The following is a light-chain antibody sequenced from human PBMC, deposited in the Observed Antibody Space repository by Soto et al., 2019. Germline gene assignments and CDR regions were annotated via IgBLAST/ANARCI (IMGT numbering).Light chain of an antibody. CDR3: SSYTTDISTYV. CDR1: SSDVGGYNY. V-gene: IGLV2-8*01. Sequence: QSVLTQPPSASGSPGQSVAISCTGTSSDVGGYNYVSWYQQHPGKAPKLMIYEVNKRPSGVPDRFSGSKPGNTASLTVSGLQAEDEADYYCSSYTTDISTYVFGTGTKVTVL. CDR2: EVN. J-gene: IGLJ1*01.